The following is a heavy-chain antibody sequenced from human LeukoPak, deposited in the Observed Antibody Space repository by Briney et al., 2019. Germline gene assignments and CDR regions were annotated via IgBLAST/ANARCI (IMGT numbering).Heavy chain of an antibody. CDR1: GFIVTSNY. V-gene: IGHV3-66*01. CDR2: IYGGDST. CDR3: AKAQYSYGSGSYERDY. Sequence: GSLRLSCVASGFIVTSNYMSWVRQAPGKGLEWVSVIYGGDSTYYADSVKGRLTISRDNSKNTLYLQMNSLRAEDTAVYYCAKAQYSYGSGSYERDYWGQGTLVTVSS. D-gene: IGHD3-10*01. J-gene: IGHJ4*02.